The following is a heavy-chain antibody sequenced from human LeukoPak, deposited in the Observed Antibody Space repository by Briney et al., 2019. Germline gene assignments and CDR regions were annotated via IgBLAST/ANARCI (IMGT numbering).Heavy chain of an antibody. Sequence: GGSLRLSCAASGFTFSSYSMNWVRQAPGKGLEWVSSLSSSSNYMYYADSVKGRFTISRDNARNSLYLQMDSLRAEDTAVYYCARVVWGQLTYFFDYWGQGTLVTVSS. CDR1: GFTFSSYS. CDR2: LSSSSNYM. D-gene: IGHD3-16*01. J-gene: IGHJ4*02. V-gene: IGHV3-21*01. CDR3: ARVVWGQLTYFFDY.